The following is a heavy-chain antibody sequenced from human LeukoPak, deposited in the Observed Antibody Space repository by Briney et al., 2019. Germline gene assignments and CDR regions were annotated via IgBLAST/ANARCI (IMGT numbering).Heavy chain of an antibody. D-gene: IGHD6-19*01. CDR3: ARRMSSGWALEDY. CDR2: IWYDGSNK. CDR1: GFTFSSYG. Sequence: GGSLRLSCAASGFTFSSYGMHWVRQAPGKGLEWVAVIWYDGSNKYYADSVKGRFTISRDNSKNTLYLQMNSLRDEDTAVYYCARRMSSGWALEDYWGQGTLVTVSS. V-gene: IGHV3-33*01. J-gene: IGHJ4*02.